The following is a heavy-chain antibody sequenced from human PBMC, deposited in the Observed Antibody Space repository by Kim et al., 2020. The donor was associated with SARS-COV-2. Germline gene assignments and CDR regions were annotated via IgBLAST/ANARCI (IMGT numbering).Heavy chain of an antibody. Sequence: GGSLRLSCAASGFTFSDYYMSWIRQAPGKGLEWVSYISSSGRTIYYADSVKGRFTISRDNAKNSLYLQMNSLRAEDTAVYYCARGNVRTVRYMDVWGKGTTVTVSS. V-gene: IGHV3-11*01. CDR3: ARGNVRTVRYMDV. CDR2: ISSSGRTI. D-gene: IGHD3-10*01. CDR1: GFTFSDYY. J-gene: IGHJ6*03.